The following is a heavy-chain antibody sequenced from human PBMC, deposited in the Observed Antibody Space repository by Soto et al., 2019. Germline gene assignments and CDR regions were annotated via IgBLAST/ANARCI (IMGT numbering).Heavy chain of an antibody. CDR2: ISYDGSNK. CDR3: AKDRVGAPGGY. Sequence: GGSLRLSCVASGFTFSSYGMHWVRQAPGKGLEWVAVISYDGSNKYYADSVKGRFTISRDNSKNTLYLQMNSLRAEDTAVYYCAKDRVGAPGGYWGQGTLVTVSS. CDR1: GFTFSSYG. D-gene: IGHD1-26*01. V-gene: IGHV3-30*18. J-gene: IGHJ4*02.